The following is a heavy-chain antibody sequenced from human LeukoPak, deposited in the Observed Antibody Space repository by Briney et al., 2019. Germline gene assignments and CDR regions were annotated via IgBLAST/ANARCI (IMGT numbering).Heavy chain of an antibody. V-gene: IGHV4-34*01. CDR2: INHSGST. J-gene: IGHJ4*02. CDR1: GGSFSGYY. CDR3: ARGNWRFDY. Sequence: SETLSLTCAVYGGSFSGYYWSWIRQPPGKGLEWIGEINHSGSTNYNPSLKSRVTISVDTSKNQFSLKLSSVTAADTAVYYCARGNWRFDYWGQGALVTVSS. D-gene: IGHD1-20*01.